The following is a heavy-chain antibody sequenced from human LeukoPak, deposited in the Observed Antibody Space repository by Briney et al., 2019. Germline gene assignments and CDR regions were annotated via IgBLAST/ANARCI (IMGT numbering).Heavy chain of an antibody. V-gene: IGHV3-73*01. CDR3: TRQDTPFDD. Sequence: GGSLKLSCAASGFTVSSNYMSWVRQASGKGLEWVGHIRSKANRYATAYAASVKGRFTISRDDSKNTAYLQMNSLKTEDTAVYYCTRQDTPFDDWGQGTLVTVSS. CDR2: IRSKANRYAT. J-gene: IGHJ4*02. CDR1: GFTVSSNY.